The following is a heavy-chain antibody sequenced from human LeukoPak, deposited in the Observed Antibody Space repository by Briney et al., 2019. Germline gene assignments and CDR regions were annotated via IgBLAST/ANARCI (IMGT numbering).Heavy chain of an antibody. D-gene: IGHD6-19*01. CDR1: GGSFSGYY. CDR2: INHGGST. Sequence: PSETLSLTCAVCGGSFSGYYWSWFRQPPGKGLEWIGEINHGGSTNDNPSLKSRVTVSVDTSKNQFSLKRSSVTAADTAVYYCARGLTFRGGWYGAFDFWGQGTMVTVSS. V-gene: IGHV4-34*01. CDR3: ARGLTFRGGWYGAFDF. J-gene: IGHJ3*01.